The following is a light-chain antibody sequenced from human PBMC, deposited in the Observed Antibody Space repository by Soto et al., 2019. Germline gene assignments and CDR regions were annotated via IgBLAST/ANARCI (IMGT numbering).Light chain of an antibody. CDR1: QSITTS. CDR3: QQGYSRPRT. V-gene: IGKV1-39*01. CDR2: TSS. J-gene: IGKJ1*01. Sequence: IQLTQSPSSLSASVGDRVTITCWASQSITTSLNWYQQKPGKAPNLLIFTSSNLERGVPSRFSGSGSGTDFTLTISSLQPEDFATYFCQQGYSRPRTFGQGTKADIK.